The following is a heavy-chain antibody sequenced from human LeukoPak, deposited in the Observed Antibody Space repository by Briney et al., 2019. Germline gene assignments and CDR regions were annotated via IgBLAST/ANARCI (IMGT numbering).Heavy chain of an antibody. CDR1: GGTSSSYA. Sequence: GASVKVSCKASGGTSSSYAISWVRQAPGQGLEWMGRIISILGIANYAQKFQGRVTITADKSTSTAYMELSSLRSEDTAVYYCARDSGDVVVPAAMSRFDPWGQGTLVTVSS. V-gene: IGHV1-69*04. CDR3: ARDSGDVVVPAAMSRFDP. CDR2: IISILGIA. J-gene: IGHJ5*02. D-gene: IGHD2-2*01.